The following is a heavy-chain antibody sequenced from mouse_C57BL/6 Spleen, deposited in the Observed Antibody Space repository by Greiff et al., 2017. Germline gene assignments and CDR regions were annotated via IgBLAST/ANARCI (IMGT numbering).Heavy chain of an antibody. V-gene: IGHV6-3*01. CDR1: GFTFSNYW. CDR2: IRLKSDNYAT. CDR3: NDGYYDWYFDV. D-gene: IGHD2-3*01. Sequence: DVKLVESGGGLVQPGGSMKLSCVASGFTFSNYWMNWVRQSPEKGLEWVAQIRLKSDNYATHYAESVKGRFTISRDDSKSSVYLQMNNLRAEDTGIYYCNDGYYDWYFDVWGTGTTVTVSS. J-gene: IGHJ1*03.